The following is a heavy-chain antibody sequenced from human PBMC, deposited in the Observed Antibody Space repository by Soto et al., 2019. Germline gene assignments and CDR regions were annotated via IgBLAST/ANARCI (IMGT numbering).Heavy chain of an antibody. CDR3: ARVTYYYDAGAFDI. V-gene: IGHV1-18*04. CDR1: GYTFTSYG. J-gene: IGHJ3*02. Sequence: GXSVKVSCEASGYTFTSYGISWVRQAPGQGLEWMGWISAYNGNTNYAQKLQGRVTMTTDTSTSTAYMELRSLRSDDTAVYYCARVTYYYDAGAFDIWGQGTMVTVSS. CDR2: ISAYNGNT. D-gene: IGHD3-22*01.